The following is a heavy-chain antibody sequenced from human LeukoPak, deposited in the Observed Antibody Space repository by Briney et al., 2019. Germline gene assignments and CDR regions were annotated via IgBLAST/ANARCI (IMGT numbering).Heavy chain of an antibody. V-gene: IGHV3-30*02. CDR3: EGYYGSGSYYRNYMDV. D-gene: IGHD3-10*01. CDR1: GFTLTDYY. Sequence: GGSLRLSCAASGFTLTDYYMSWIRQAPGKGLEWVAFIRNDGSNHYYADSVKGRLTISRDNAKNSLYLQMNSLRAEDTAVYYCEGYYGSGSYYRNYMDVWGKGTTVTVSS. J-gene: IGHJ6*03. CDR2: IRNDGSNH.